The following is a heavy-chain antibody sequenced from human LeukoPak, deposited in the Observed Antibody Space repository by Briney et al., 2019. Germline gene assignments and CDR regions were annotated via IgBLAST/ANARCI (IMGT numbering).Heavy chain of an antibody. Sequence: GSLRLSCAASGFTFSNYAMSWVRQAPGKGLEWVSSISTSSSYIYYADSVKGRFTISRDNARNSLYLQMNTLRAEDTAVYSCARGADGVSSNSRGWFDPWGQGTLVTVSS. CDR1: GFTFSNYA. J-gene: IGHJ5*02. V-gene: IGHV3-21*01. D-gene: IGHD2-15*01. CDR2: ISTSSSYI. CDR3: ARGADGVSSNSRGWFDP.